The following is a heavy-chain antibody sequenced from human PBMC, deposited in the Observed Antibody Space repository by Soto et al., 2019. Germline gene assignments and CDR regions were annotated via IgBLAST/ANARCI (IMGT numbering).Heavy chain of an antibody. D-gene: IGHD3-22*01. Sequence: SETLSLTCTVSGGSISSGGYYWSWIRQHPGKGLEWIGYIYYSGSTYYNPSLKSRVTISVDTSKNQFSLKLSSVTAADTAVYYCASSSSGYSEFDYWGQGTLVTVSS. CDR2: IYYSGST. CDR1: GGSISSGGYY. CDR3: ASSSSGYSEFDY. V-gene: IGHV4-31*03. J-gene: IGHJ4*02.